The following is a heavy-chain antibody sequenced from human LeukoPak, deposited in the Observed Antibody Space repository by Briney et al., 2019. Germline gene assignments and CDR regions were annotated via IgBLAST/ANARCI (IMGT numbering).Heavy chain of an antibody. CDR3: VRGAGGAFDI. CDR1: RYTFTTYY. D-gene: IGHD3-10*01. V-gene: IGHV1-2*06. CDR2: INPNSGDT. Sequence: GASVKVSCKASRYTFTTYYMHWVRQAPGQGVEWMGRINPNSGDTNYAQKFQGRVTMTRDTSISTAYMELSRLISDDTAVYYCVRGAGGAFDIWGQGTMVTVSS. J-gene: IGHJ3*02.